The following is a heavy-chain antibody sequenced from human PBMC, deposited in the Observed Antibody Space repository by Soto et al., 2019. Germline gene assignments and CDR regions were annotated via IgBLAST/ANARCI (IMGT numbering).Heavy chain of an antibody. CDR2: IYYSGST. CDR1: GYSITSISFY. Sequence: PSETLSPTCTISGYSITSISFYWGWIRQPPGKGPAWIGSIYYSGSTYYNPSLKSRVTISLDPPKNQFSLKLTPVTPPDPALYICARHLRALRYYYYGMDVWGQGTTVTVSS. J-gene: IGHJ6*02. V-gene: IGHV4-39*01. CDR3: ARHLRALRYYYYGMDV.